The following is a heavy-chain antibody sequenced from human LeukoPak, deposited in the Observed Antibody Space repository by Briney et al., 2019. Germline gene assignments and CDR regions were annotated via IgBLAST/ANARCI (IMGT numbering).Heavy chain of an antibody. Sequence: PSETLSLTCTVSGYSISSGYYWGWIRQPPGKGLEWIGSIYHSGSTYYNPSLKSRVTISVDTSKNQFSLKLSSVTAADTAVYYCARGGYDFWSGYHDAFDIWGQGTMVTVSS. CDR3: ARGGYDFWSGYHDAFDI. V-gene: IGHV4-38-2*02. CDR2: IYHSGST. CDR1: GYSISSGYY. J-gene: IGHJ3*02. D-gene: IGHD3-3*01.